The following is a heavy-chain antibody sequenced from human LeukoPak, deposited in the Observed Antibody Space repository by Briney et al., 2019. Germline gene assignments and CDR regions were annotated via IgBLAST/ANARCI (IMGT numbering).Heavy chain of an antibody. CDR3: ARDSKIGYAGEGFDF. V-gene: IGHV4-59*01. Sequence: ASETLSLTCTVSGGSISDYYWSWIRQPPGKGLEWVGYVESSGFSNYNPSLKSRVTMSVDMSKNQFSLKLSSVTAADTAVYYCARDSKIGYAGEGFDFWGQGTLVSVSS. CDR2: VESSGFS. D-gene: IGHD5-12*01. J-gene: IGHJ4*02. CDR1: GGSISDYY.